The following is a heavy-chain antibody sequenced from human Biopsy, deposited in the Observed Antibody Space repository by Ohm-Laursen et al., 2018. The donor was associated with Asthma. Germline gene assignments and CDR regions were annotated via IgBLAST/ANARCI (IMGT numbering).Heavy chain of an antibody. CDR3: ARQSGQDYGDSSGFDI. V-gene: IGHV3-30*03. J-gene: IGHJ3*02. D-gene: IGHD3-22*01. CDR2: VSSDGHNK. Sequence: SLRLSCTASGFVFSQCGMHWVRQGPGKGLEWVALVSSDGHNKYYEDSVKGRFTISRDNSRKRLYLQINRLTVEDSAVYFCARQSGQDYGDSSGFDIWGQGTKAAASS. CDR1: GFVFSQCG.